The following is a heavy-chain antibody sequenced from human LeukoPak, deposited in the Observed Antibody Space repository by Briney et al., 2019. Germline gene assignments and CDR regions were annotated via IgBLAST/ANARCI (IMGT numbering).Heavy chain of an antibody. J-gene: IGHJ4*02. CDR1: GFTFSSYA. V-gene: IGHV3-30*01. D-gene: IGHD1-26*01. CDR3: AREATGPYFDY. CDR2: ISYDGSNK. Sequence: GGSLRLSCAASGFTFSSYAMHWVRQAPGKGLEWVAVISYDGSNKYYADSVKGRFTISRDNSKNTLYLQMNSLRAEDTAVYYCAREATGPYFDYWGQGTLVTVSS.